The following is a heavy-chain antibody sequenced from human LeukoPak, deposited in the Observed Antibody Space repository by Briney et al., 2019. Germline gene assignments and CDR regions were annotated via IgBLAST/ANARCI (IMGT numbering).Heavy chain of an antibody. CDR3: AKYGGNSRDFDY. D-gene: IGHD4-23*01. CDR2: IYYSGTT. J-gene: IGHJ4*02. CDR1: GGSLSSDDYY. V-gene: IGHV4-30-4*01. Sequence: SETLSLTCSVPGGSLSSDDYYWSWIRQPPGKGLEWIGYIYYSGTTYYNPSLKSRVTMSVDASKNQFSLKLSSVTAADTAVYYCAKYGGNSRDFDYWGQGTLVTVSS.